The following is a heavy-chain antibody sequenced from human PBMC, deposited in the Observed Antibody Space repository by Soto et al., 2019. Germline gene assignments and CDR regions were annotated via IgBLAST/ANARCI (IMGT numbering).Heavy chain of an antibody. J-gene: IGHJ5*02. D-gene: IGHD2-2*01. CDR3: ARDLAVGWFDP. CDR2: INAGNGNT. CDR1: GYTFTGYA. V-gene: IGHV1-3*01. Sequence: ASVKVSCKASGYTFTGYAMHWVRQAPGQRLEWMGWINAGNGNTKYSQKFQGRVTITRDTSTSTAYMELRSLRSEDTAVYYCARDLAVGWFDPWGQGTLVTVSS.